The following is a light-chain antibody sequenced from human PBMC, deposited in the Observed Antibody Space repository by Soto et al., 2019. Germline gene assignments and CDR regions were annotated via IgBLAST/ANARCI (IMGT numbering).Light chain of an antibody. Sequence: EIVMTQSPATLSVSPGETATLSCRASQYVSNKVAWYQQKPGQAPSLLILGASTRATGVPARFSGSGSGTEFTLSISSLQSEVFAVYYCKQYKEWPPFTFGQGTRLEIK. J-gene: IGKJ5*01. CDR2: GAS. CDR3: KQYKEWPPFT. V-gene: IGKV3-15*01. CDR1: QYVSNK.